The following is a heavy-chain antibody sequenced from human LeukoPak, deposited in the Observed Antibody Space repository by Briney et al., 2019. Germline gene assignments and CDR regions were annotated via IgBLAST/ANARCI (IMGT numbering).Heavy chain of an antibody. CDR3: ARVRSSSAAFDP. CDR1: GGSISSYY. J-gene: IGHJ5*02. V-gene: IGHV4-59*01. Sequence: SETLSLTCTVSGGSISSYYWSWIRQPPGKGLEWIGYIYYSGSTNYNPSLKSRVTISVDTSKNQFSLKLSSVTAADTAVYYCARVRSSSAAFDPWGQGTLVTVSS. CDR2: IYYSGST. D-gene: IGHD2-2*01.